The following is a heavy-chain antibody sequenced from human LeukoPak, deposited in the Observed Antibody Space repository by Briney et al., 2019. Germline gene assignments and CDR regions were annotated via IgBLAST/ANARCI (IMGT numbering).Heavy chain of an antibody. CDR3: ARGFWGAGTTGYYYGMDV. J-gene: IGHJ6*02. D-gene: IGHD1-1*01. CDR2: ISGGGRYT. V-gene: IGHV3-23*01. Sequence: PGGSLRLSCAASGFTLTNYAMSWVRQAPGKGLEWVSSISGGGRYTYYADSVKGRFSISRDNSKNTLYLQMNSLRAEDTAVYYCARGFWGAGTTGYYYGMDVWGQGTTVTVSS. CDR1: GFTLTNYA.